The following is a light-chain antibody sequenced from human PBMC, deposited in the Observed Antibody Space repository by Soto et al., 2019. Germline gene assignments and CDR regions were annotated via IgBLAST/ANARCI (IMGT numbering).Light chain of an antibody. CDR3: QQLNSYPRT. J-gene: IGKJ1*01. CDR2: AAS. CDR1: QGISSY. V-gene: IGKV1-9*01. Sequence: DIQLTQSPSFLSASVGERVTITCRASQGISSYLAWYQQKPGKAPKLLIYAASTLQSGVPSRFSGSGSGTEFTLNISSLQPEDFETYYCQQLNSYPRTFGQGTQVEIK.